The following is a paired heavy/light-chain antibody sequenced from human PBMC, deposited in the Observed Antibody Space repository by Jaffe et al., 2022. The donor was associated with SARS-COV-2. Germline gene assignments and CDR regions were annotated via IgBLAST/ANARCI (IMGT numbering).Light chain of an antibody. V-gene: IGKV3-15*01. Sequence: EIVMTQSPATLSVSPGERATLSCRASQSVGSNLAWYQQKPGQAPRLLISGASTRATGIPARFSGSGSGTDFTLTISSLQSEDFAVYYCQQYIKWPLTFGGGTKVEIK. CDR1: QSVGSN. CDR2: GAS. CDR3: QQYIKWPLT. J-gene: IGKJ4*01.
Heavy chain of an antibody. J-gene: IGHJ2*01. CDR3: ARSDNFWWYFGL. CDR2: ITRGSRDI. V-gene: IGHV3-21*01. Sequence: EVQLVESGGGLVKPGESLRLSCAASGLSLSTYNMNWVRQAPGKGLEWVSSITRGSRDISYADSLKGRFTISRDDAQNSLYLQMNSLRAEDTAVYYCARSDNFWWYFGLWGRGTLVTVSS. CDR1: GLSLSTYN. D-gene: IGHD1-1*01.